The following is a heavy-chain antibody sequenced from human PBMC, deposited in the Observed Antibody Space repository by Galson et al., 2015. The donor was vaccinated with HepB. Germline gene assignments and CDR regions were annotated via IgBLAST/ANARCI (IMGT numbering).Heavy chain of an antibody. V-gene: IGHV3-30*02. J-gene: IGHJ4*02. CDR1: GFTFSTYG. Sequence: SLRLSCAASGFTFSTYGMYWVRQAPGKGLEWVAFIRYTGRYSGETTNYADSVKGRFSVSRDDSKNTVYLEMSSLRAEDTAVYYCAKDRESMRAGAPDDWWGQGTLVTVSS. CDR2: IRYTGRYSGETT. CDR3: AKDRESMRAGAPDDW. D-gene: IGHD2-8*01.